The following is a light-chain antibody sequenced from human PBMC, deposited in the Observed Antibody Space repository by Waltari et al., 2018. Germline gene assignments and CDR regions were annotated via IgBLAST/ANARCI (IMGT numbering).Light chain of an antibody. J-gene: IGLJ2*01. V-gene: IGLV3-1*01. CDR3: QTWVNGTVI. CDR1: KLGSRY. CDR2: QDK. Sequence: SYELTQPPSVSVSPGQTVTITSSAHKLGSRYTCWYQQRAGQSPIMVIFQDKKRPTGIPERFSGSNSGNTAALTISGAQSMDEADYYCQTWVNGTVIFGGGTKVTVL.